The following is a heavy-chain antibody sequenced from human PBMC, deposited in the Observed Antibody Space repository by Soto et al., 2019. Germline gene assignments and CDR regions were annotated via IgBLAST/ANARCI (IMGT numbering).Heavy chain of an antibody. CDR3: ARDYKTIVVTNNWFDP. Sequence: GGSLRLSCAASGFTFSSYAMHWVRQAPGKGLEWVAVISYDGSNKYYADSVKGRFTISRDNSKNTLYLQMNSLRAEDTAVYYCARDYKTIVVTNNWFDPWGQGTLVT. J-gene: IGHJ5*02. CDR1: GFTFSSYA. V-gene: IGHV3-30-3*01. D-gene: IGHD3-22*01. CDR2: ISYDGSNK.